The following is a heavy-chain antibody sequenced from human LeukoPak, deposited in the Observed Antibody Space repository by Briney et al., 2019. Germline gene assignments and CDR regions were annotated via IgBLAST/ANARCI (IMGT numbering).Heavy chain of an antibody. CDR3: VKTPYSSTWYVGDF. CDR2: INRDGDST. D-gene: IGHD2/OR15-2a*01. CDR1: GFTFSSYA. Sequence: GGSLRLSCSASGFTFSSYAMHWVRQAAGEGLEYVSAINRDGDSTYYADSVKGRFTISRDNAKNTLYLQMSSLRPEDSAVYYCVKTPYSSTWYVGDFWGQGTLVTVSS. J-gene: IGHJ4*02. V-gene: IGHV3-64D*06.